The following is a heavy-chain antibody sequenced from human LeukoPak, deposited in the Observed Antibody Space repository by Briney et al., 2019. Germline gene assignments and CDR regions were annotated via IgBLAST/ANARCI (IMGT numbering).Heavy chain of an antibody. CDR3: ARERYSSSPNWFDP. D-gene: IGHD6-6*01. Sequence: ASVTVSCTASGYTFTGYYMHWVRQAPGQGLEWMGWINPNSGGTNYAQKFQGRVTMTRNTSISTAYMELSRLRSDDTAVYYCARERYSSSPNWFDPWGQGTLVTVSS. CDR1: GYTFTGYY. J-gene: IGHJ5*02. V-gene: IGHV1-2*02. CDR2: INPNSGGT.